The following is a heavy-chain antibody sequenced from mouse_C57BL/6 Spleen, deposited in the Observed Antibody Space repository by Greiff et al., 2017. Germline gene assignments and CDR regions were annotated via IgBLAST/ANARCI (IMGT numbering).Heavy chain of an antibody. CDR1: GYSITSGYY. J-gene: IGHJ4*01. V-gene: IGHV3-6*01. Sequence: EVKLMESGPGLVKPSQSLSLTCSVTGYSITSGYYWNWIRQFPGNKLEWMGYISYDGSNNYNPSLKNRISITRDTSKNQFFLKLNSVTTEDTATYYCATILYYYAMDYWGQGTSVTVSS. CDR2: ISYDGSN. CDR3: ATILYYYAMDY.